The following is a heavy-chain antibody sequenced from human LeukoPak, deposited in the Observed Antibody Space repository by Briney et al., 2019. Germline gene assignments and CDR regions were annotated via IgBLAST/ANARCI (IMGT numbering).Heavy chain of an antibody. D-gene: IGHD3-22*01. Sequence: ASVKVSCKASGYTFTSYDINWVRQATGQGLEWMGWMNPNSGNTGYAQKFQGRVTMTEDTSTDTAYMELSSLRSEDTAVYYCATYYDSSGYYYWGQGTLVTVSS. CDR3: ATYYDSSGYYY. V-gene: IGHV1-8*01. J-gene: IGHJ4*02. CDR2: MNPNSGNT. CDR1: GYTFTSYD.